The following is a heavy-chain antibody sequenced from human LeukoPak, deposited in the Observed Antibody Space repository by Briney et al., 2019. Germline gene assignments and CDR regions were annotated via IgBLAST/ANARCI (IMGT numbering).Heavy chain of an antibody. V-gene: IGHV4-59*08. D-gene: IGHD2-21*01. CDR2: IYYSGST. CDR3: ARVVSESYFDY. J-gene: IGHJ4*02. Sequence: SETLSLTCTVSGGSISSYYWSWIRQPPGKGLEWIGYIYYSGSTYYNPSLKSRVTISVDTSKNQFSLKLSSVTAADTAVYYCARVVSESYFDYWGQGTLVTVSS. CDR1: GGSISSYY.